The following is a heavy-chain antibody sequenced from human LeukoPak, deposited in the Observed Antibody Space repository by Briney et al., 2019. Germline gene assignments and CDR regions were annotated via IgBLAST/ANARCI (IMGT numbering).Heavy chain of an antibody. CDR2: ISYTGTT. Sequence: SETLSLTCNVSVGSISSSSYYWRWSRQSPGKRLEWIGGISYTGTTYYNPSLTSRVPISLDTSHYQFALNVRSVTAPDTAVYYCAREGRSICSGGSCYRRGGWFDPWGQGTLVTVSS. D-gene: IGHD2-15*01. CDR3: AREGRSICSGGSCYRRGGWFDP. V-gene: IGHV4-39*02. CDR1: VGSISSSSYY. J-gene: IGHJ5*02.